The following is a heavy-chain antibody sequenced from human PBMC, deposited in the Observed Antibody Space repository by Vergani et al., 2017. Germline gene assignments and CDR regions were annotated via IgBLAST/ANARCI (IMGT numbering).Heavy chain of an antibody. CDR3: ARDGWELLDYFYYMDV. Sequence: EMQLLESGGGLVKPGGSLRLSCTASGFTFSNYWMQWVRQAPGKGLMWVSRINSDVDSTSYADSVERRFTISRDNAKNTLYLQMDSLRAEDTAVYYCARDGWELLDYFYYMDVWGKGTTVTVSS. CDR1: GFTFSNYW. CDR2: INSDVDST. D-gene: IGHD1-26*01. V-gene: IGHV3-74*01. J-gene: IGHJ6*03.